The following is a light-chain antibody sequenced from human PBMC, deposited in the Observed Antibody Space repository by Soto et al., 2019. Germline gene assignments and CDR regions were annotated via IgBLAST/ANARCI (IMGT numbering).Light chain of an antibody. CDR1: RDIRAF. V-gene: IGKV1-33*01. Sequence: DIQMTQSPSSLPVSVGDRVPLTCQASRDIRAFLNWYQQKPGKATKLMIFDASNLEEGVPPRFSGSGSGTDFTLTISSLQPEDFATYYCLQDYDYPRTFGQGTKVDIK. CDR3: LQDYDYPRT. J-gene: IGKJ1*01. CDR2: DAS.